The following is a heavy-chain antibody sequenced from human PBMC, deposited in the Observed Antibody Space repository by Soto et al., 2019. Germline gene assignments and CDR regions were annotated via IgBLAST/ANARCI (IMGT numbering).Heavy chain of an antibody. CDR2: TYYRSKWYN. CDR3: AREFPYYESSDSYFDY. D-gene: IGHD3-16*01. CDR1: GDSVSGNSAA. Sequence: SQTRSLTCAISGDSVSGNSAAWNWIRQSPSRGLEWLGRTYYRSKWYNDYAVSVKSRITVTPDTSKNQFSLHLNSVTPEDTAVHYPAREFPYYESSDSYFDYCGQRALVTVSS. V-gene: IGHV6-1*01. J-gene: IGHJ4*02.